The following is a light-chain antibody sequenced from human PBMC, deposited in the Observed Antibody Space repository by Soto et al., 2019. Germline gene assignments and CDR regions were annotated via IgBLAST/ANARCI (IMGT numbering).Light chain of an antibody. J-gene: IGLJ1*01. V-gene: IGLV3-21*04. CDR2: YDS. Sequence: SYELTQPHSVSVAPGKTASITCGGNNIGSKSVHWYQQKPGQAPVLVIYYDSDRPSGIPERFSGSNSGNTATLTISRVEAGDEADYYCQVWDSSSDPYVFGTGTKLTVL. CDR1: NIGSKS. CDR3: QVWDSSSDPYV.